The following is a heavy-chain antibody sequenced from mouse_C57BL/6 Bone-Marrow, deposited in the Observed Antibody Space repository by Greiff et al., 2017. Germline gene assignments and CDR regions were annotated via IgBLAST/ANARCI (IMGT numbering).Heavy chain of an antibody. D-gene: IGHD2-1*01. Sequence: EVQLLQSGPELVKPGASVKIPCTASGFKFTDYNMDWVKQSPGKSLEWIGDINPYNGGTVYPQKFKGKSTMTVDKSSSTAYMQLRSLTSEDTAVDDCAIGVYYCNYYAMDYWGQGTSVTVSS. CDR3: AIGVYYCNYYAMDY. CDR1: GFKFTDYN. J-gene: IGHJ4*01. CDR2: INPYNGGT. V-gene: IGHV1-18*01.